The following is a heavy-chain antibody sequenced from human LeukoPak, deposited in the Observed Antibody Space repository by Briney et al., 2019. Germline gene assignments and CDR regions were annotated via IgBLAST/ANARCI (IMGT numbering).Heavy chain of an antibody. D-gene: IGHD7-27*01. V-gene: IGHV3-33*01. Sequence: PGGSLRLSCAASGFTFSSYGMHWVRQAPGKELEWVAVIWFDGSNKYYADSVKGRFTISRDNSKNTLYLQMNSLRAEDTAVYYCARDRDWGCSYCSYWGQGTLVTVSS. J-gene: IGHJ4*02. CDR1: GFTFSSYG. CDR3: ARDRDWGCSYCSY. CDR2: IWFDGSNK.